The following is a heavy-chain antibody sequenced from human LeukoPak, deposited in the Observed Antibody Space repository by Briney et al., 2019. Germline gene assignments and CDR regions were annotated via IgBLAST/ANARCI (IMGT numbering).Heavy chain of an antibody. V-gene: IGHV3-23*01. CDR1: GFTFISYG. CDR2: ITGSGGST. Sequence: GGTLRLSCAASGFTFISYGMSWVRQAPGKGLEWVSGITGSGGSTYYADSVKDRFTISRDNSKNTLYLQINSLRAEDTAVYYCAKDRLAYSYAQPFDYWGQGTLVTVSS. J-gene: IGHJ4*02. CDR3: AKDRLAYSYAQPFDY. D-gene: IGHD5-18*01.